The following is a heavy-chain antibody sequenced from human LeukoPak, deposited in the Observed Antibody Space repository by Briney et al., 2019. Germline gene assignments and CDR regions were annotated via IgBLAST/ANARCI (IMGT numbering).Heavy chain of an antibody. CDR2: INHSGST. J-gene: IGHJ5*02. D-gene: IGHD6-13*01. V-gene: IGHV4-34*01. Sequence: SETLSLTCAVYGGSFSGYYWSWIRQPPGKGLEWIGEINHSGSTNYNPSLKSRVTISVDTSKNQFSLKLSSVTAADTAVYYCARRQQLRPVSFDPWGQGTLVTVSS. CDR3: ARRQQLRPVSFDP. CDR1: GGSFSGYY.